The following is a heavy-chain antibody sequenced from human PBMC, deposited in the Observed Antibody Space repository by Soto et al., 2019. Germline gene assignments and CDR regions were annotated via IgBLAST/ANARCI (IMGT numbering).Heavy chain of an antibody. Sequence: GGSLRLSCAASGFTFSSYSMNWVRQAPGKGLEWVSYISSRSSYIYYADSVKGRFTISRDNAKNSLYLQMNSLRAEDTAVYYCARPLSGGYPFDYWGQGTLVTVSS. J-gene: IGHJ4*02. D-gene: IGHD2-8*02. CDR3: ARPLSGGYPFDY. CDR1: GFTFSSYS. CDR2: ISSRSSYI. V-gene: IGHV3-21*05.